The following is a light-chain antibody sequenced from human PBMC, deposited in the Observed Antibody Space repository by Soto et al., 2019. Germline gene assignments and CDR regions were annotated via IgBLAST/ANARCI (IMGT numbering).Light chain of an antibody. CDR1: QSVLYNSDNKNY. Sequence: DIVMTQSPDSLAVYLGERATINCKSSQSVLYNSDNKNYLAWYQQKPGQPPKLLIYWASTWDSGVPDRFSGSGSGADFTLTISSLQAEDVAVYYCQQYYTTLSFGGGTKVEIK. J-gene: IGKJ4*01. CDR2: WAS. CDR3: QQYYTTLS. V-gene: IGKV4-1*01.